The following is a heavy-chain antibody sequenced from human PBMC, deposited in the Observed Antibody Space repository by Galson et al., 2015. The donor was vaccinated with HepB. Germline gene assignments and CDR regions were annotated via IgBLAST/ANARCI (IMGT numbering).Heavy chain of an antibody. V-gene: IGHV3-74*01. J-gene: IGHJ5*02. CDR2: INSDGSST. CDR3: ASSYGSGIVWFDP. CDR1: GFTFSSYG. Sequence: SLRLSCAASGFTFSSYGMHWVRQAPGKGLVWVSRINSDGSSTSYADSVKGRFTISRDNAKNTLYLQMNSLRAEDTAVYYCASSYGSGIVWFDPWGQGTLVTVSS. D-gene: IGHD3-10*01.